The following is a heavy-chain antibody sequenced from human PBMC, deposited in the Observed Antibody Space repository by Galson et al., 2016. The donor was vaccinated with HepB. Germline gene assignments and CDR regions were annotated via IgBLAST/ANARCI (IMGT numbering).Heavy chain of an antibody. CDR1: GFTFSNYA. D-gene: IGHD3-22*01. Sequence: SLRLSCAASGFTFSNYAMSWVRQAPGKGLEWVSTMTGSGGSTYYADSVKGRFTISRDNSKNTLYLQMNSLRAEDTAVYYCAKGYHYDSSGDAFDMWGQGTMVTVSS. CDR3: AKGYHYDSSGDAFDM. V-gene: IGHV3-23*01. CDR2: MTGSGGST. J-gene: IGHJ3*02.